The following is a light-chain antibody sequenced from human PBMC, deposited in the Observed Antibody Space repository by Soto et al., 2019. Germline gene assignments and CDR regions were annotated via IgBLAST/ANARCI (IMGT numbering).Light chain of an antibody. Sequence: DIQMTQSPSTLSASVGDRVTITCRASQSISSWLAWYQQKPGKAPKLLIFDASSLGSGVPSRFSGRGSGTEFTLTISSLQPDDFATYYCQQYNSYSTLGQGTKVDIK. CDR2: DAS. J-gene: IGKJ1*01. V-gene: IGKV1-5*01. CDR1: QSISSW. CDR3: QQYNSYST.